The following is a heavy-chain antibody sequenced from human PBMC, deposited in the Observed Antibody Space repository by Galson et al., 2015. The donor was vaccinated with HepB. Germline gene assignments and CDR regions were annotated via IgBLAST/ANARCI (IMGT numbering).Heavy chain of an antibody. CDR1: GFTFSSYG. CDR2: ISYDGSNK. CDR3: AKDQKLYGSGSYLDY. V-gene: IGHV3-30*18. Sequence: SLRLSCAASGFTFSSYGMHWVRQAPGKGLEWVAVISYDGSNKYYADSVKGRFTISRDNSRNTLYLQMNSLRAEDTAVYYCAKDQKLYGSGSYLDYWGQGTLVTVSS. D-gene: IGHD3-10*01. J-gene: IGHJ4*02.